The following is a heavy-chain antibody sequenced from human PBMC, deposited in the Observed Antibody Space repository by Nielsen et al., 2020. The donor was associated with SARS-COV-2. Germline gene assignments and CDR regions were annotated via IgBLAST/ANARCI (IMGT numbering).Heavy chain of an antibody. Sequence: GESLKISCAASGFTFSDYYMSWIRQAPGKGLEWVSYISSSGSTIYYADSVKGRFTISRDNAKDSLYLQMNSLRAEDTAVYYCARDRWVLTRIYGPGDYWGQGTLVTVSS. CDR1: GFTFSDYY. CDR3: ARDRWVLTRIYGPGDY. D-gene: IGHD3-22*01. J-gene: IGHJ4*02. CDR2: ISSSGSTI. V-gene: IGHV3-11*01.